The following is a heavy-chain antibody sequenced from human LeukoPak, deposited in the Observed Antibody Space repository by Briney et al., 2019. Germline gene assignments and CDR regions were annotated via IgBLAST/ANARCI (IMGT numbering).Heavy chain of an antibody. J-gene: IGHJ4*02. Sequence: LRRTLSLTCAVSGGSISGDNWWSWVRQAPGKGLEWIGEVDHSGRTNYNPSLKSRVTISEDKSKNQFSLIMSSVTAADTAVYYCAKGDRGGWLDFDSWGQGTLATVSS. D-gene: IGHD3-22*01. CDR3: AKGDRGGWLDFDS. V-gene: IGHV4-4*02. CDR1: GGSISGDNW. CDR2: VDHSGRT.